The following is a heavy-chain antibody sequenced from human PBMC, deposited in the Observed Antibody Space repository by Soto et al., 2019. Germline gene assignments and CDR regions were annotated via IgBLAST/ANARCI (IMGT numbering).Heavy chain of an antibody. J-gene: IGHJ5*02. D-gene: IGHD3-10*01. CDR3: AMEGSGPGWT. Sequence: EVQLVESGGGLVQPGGSLRLSCAASGFTFSDHYMDWVRQAPGKGLEWVGRTRNKPNSYTTEYAASVRSRFTISSDDSKNSLYMQMTSLKTEDTAVYYCAMEGSGPGWTWGQGTLVTVSS. V-gene: IGHV3-72*01. CDR1: GFTFSDHY. CDR2: TRNKPNSYTT.